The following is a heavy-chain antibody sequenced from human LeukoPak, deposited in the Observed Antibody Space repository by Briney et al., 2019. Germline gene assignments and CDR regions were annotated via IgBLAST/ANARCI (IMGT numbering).Heavy chain of an antibody. D-gene: IGHD3-22*01. CDR3: ARNAHSFDSSGYYFHF. Sequence: AGGSLRLSCAASGFTLSEFGMHWVRQAPGKGLEWITFIRYDGYKKHYIDSVKGRFTTSRDNSKNTVSLQTSSLRVEDTAVYYCARNAHSFDSSGYYFHFWGQGTRVTVSS. J-gene: IGHJ4*02. CDR2: IRYDGYKK. CDR1: GFTLSEFG. V-gene: IGHV3-30*02.